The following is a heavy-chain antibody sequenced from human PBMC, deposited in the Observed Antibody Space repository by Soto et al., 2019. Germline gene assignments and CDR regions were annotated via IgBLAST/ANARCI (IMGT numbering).Heavy chain of an antibody. CDR2: ISHDGGT. Sequence: QVQLQQWGAGLLRPSETLSLTCAFYGGSFDDFYCSWVRQSPGKGLEWVGEISHDGGTNYSPSLASRVSISVDTSKNQFSLHLRSVTGADTGLYYCARGQLVWYGDLTPYHRDMDVWGQGTTVTVSS. D-gene: IGHD3-10*01. CDR3: ARGQLVWYGDLTPYHRDMDV. CDR1: GGSFDDFY. J-gene: IGHJ6*02. V-gene: IGHV4-34*02.